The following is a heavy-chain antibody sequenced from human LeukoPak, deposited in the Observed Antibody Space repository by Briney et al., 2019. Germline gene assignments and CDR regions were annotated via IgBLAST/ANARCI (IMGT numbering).Heavy chain of an antibody. J-gene: IGHJ4*02. Sequence: GGSLRLSCAASGFTFSSYSMNWVRQAPGKGLERVSSISSSSSYIYYTDSVKGRFTISRDNAKNSLHLQINSLRAEDTAVYYCARETTTIFGVVPYYFDYWGQGTLVTVSP. V-gene: IGHV3-21*01. CDR3: ARETTTIFGVVPYYFDY. CDR2: ISSSSSYI. D-gene: IGHD3-3*01. CDR1: GFTFSSYS.